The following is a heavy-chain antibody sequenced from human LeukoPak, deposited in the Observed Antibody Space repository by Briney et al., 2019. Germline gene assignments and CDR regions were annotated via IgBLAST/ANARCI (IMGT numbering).Heavy chain of an antibody. Sequence: ASVKVSCKASGYTFTGSYMHWVRQAPGQGLEWMGWINPNSGGTNYAQKFQGRVTMTRDTSISTAYMGLSRLRSDDTAVYYCARAKPKNMVRGLIMRRESRYYFDYWGQGTLVTVSS. J-gene: IGHJ4*02. V-gene: IGHV1-2*02. CDR2: INPNSGGT. CDR1: GYTFTGSY. CDR3: ARAKPKNMVRGLIMRRESRYYFDY. D-gene: IGHD3-10*01.